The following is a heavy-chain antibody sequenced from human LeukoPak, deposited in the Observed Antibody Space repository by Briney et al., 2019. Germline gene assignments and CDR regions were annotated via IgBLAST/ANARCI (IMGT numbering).Heavy chain of an antibody. CDR3: ARDVRQWLGPGGGAFDI. D-gene: IGHD6-19*01. V-gene: IGHV1-18*01. CDR2: ISAYNGNT. J-gene: IGHJ3*02. CDR1: GYTFPSYG. Sequence: ASVKVSCKASGYTFPSYGISWVRQAPGQGLEWMGWISAYNGNTNYAQKLQGRVTMTTDTSTSAAYMELRSLRSDDTAVYYCARDVRQWLGPGGGAFDIWGRGTMLTVSS.